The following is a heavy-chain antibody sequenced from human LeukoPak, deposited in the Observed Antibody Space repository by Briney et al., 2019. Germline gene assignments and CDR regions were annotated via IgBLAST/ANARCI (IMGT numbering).Heavy chain of an antibody. CDR2: IRYHGSDK. CDR1: GFTFSSCG. V-gene: IGHV3-30*02. D-gene: IGHD6-13*01. J-gene: IGHJ4*02. Sequence: GGSLRLSCAASGFTFSSCGMHWVRQAPGKGLEWVAFIRYHGSDKYYADSVKGRFTISRDNSKNTLYLQMDSLGVDDTAVYYCAKSPSSWKFDDWGQGTLVTVSS. CDR3: AKSPSSWKFDD.